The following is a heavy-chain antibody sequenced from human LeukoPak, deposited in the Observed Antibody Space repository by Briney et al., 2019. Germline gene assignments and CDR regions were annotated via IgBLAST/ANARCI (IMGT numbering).Heavy chain of an antibody. J-gene: IGHJ4*02. V-gene: IGHV3-30*18. Sequence: PGRSLRLSCAASGFTFSSYGMHWVRQAPGKGLEWVAVISYDGSNKYYADSVKGRFTISRDNSKNTLYLQMNSLRAEDTAVYYRAKDSGYNFYFDYWGQGTLVTVSS. CDR1: GFTFSSYG. D-gene: IGHD5-24*01. CDR3: AKDSGYNFYFDY. CDR2: ISYDGSNK.